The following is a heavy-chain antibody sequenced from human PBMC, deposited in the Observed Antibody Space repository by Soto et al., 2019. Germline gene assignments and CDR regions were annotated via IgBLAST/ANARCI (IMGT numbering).Heavy chain of an antibody. Sequence: ASVKVSCKASGYTFTTYDFNWVRQAPGHGLEWMGWLNPTSGNTGSAQKFQGRITMTRNSSISTAYMGLSSLRSEDTAVYYCARHLRYCSSTSCVPSLPELVFWGQG. V-gene: IGHV1-8*01. CDR2: LNPTSGNT. CDR3: ARHLRYCSSTSCVPSLPELVF. CDR1: GYTFTTYD. D-gene: IGHD2-2*01. J-gene: IGHJ4*02.